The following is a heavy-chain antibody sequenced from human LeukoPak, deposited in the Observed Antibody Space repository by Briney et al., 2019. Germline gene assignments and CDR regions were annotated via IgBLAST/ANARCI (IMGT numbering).Heavy chain of an antibody. D-gene: IGHD4-17*01. Sequence: GRSLRLSCAASGFTFSNAWMSWVRQAPGKGLEWVGRIKSKTDGETTDYAAPVKGRFTISRVDSKNTLYLQMNSLKTEDTAVYYCTTPLTTGPMWGQGTLVTVSS. CDR3: TTPLTTGPM. CDR2: IKSKTDGETT. CDR1: GFTFSNAW. V-gene: IGHV3-15*01. J-gene: IGHJ4*02.